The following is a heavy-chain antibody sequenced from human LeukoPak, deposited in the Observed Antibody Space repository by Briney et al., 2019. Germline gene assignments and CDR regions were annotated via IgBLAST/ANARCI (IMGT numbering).Heavy chain of an antibody. D-gene: IGHD3-3*01. V-gene: IGHV3-20*04. Sequence: GGSLRLSCAASGFTFEDHGMSWVRQASGKGLEWVGDISWNGDTAGYADSVKGRLIISRDNAKNTLYLQMNSLRHEDTALYYCARDFGEDPDAMDVWGQGTMVTV. CDR3: ARDFGEDPDAMDV. CDR2: ISWNGDTA. CDR1: GFTFEDHG. J-gene: IGHJ3*01.